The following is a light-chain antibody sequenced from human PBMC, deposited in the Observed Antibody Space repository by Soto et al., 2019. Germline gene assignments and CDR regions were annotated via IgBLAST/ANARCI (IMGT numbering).Light chain of an antibody. CDR1: RNNIGGYNF. V-gene: IGLV2-11*01. J-gene: IGLJ1*01. CDR3: CSYAGSYTFAV. CDR2: DVN. Sequence: QSALTQARSVSGSPGQSVTISGTGARNNIGGYNFVSWYQPPPGKAPKLMLYDVNKRPSGVPDRFSGSKSGNTVSLTISGLQAADEADYYCCSYAGSYTFAVFGTGTKVTVL.